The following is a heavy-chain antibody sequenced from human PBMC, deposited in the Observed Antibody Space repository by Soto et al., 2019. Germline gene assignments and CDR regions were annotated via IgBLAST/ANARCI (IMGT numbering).Heavy chain of an antibody. D-gene: IGHD6-19*01. V-gene: IGHV1-18*01. J-gene: IGHJ4*02. CDR1: GYRFTNHG. Sequence: GASVKVSCKASGYRFTNHGISWVRQAPGQGLEWMGWISGNDGKTKYARKFQGRVTMTTDTSKNTLYLQMNSLRAEDTAVYYCATGYSSGWTVDYWGQGTLVTVSS. CDR2: ISGNDGKT. CDR3: ATGYSSGWTVDY.